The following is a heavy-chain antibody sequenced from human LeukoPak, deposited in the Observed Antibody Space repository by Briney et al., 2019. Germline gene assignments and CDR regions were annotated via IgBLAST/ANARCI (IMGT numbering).Heavy chain of an antibody. Sequence: PVGSLRLSCASSGFTVSSNYMSSVRQAPWKGLEGVSFIYSGGNTYYADSVKCGFTISKYNSKHTLYLQMNSLRAEDTAVYSCARDHYYGSDLVGYWGQGTLVTVSS. V-gene: IGHV3-53*01. CDR2: IYSGGNT. CDR3: ARDHYYGSDLVGY. D-gene: IGHD3-10*01. CDR1: GFTVSSNY. J-gene: IGHJ4*02.